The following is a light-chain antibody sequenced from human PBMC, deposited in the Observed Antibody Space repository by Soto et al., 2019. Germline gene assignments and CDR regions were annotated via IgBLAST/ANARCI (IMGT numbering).Light chain of an antibody. CDR3: QQYGSSLTWT. V-gene: IGKV3-20*01. CDR1: QSVSLS. CDR2: GAS. J-gene: IGKJ1*01. Sequence: EVVLTQSPGTLSLSPGERATLSCRASQSVSLSLAWYQQKPGQAPRLLIYGASSRATGIPDRFSGSGSGTDFTLTISRLEPEDFAVYYCQQYGSSLTWTFGQGTKVDIK.